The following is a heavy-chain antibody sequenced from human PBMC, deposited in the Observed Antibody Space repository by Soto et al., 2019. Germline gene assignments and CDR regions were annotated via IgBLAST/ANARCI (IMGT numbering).Heavy chain of an antibody. J-gene: IGHJ4*02. D-gene: IGHD6-25*01. CDR3: AKGSGAQSGLLDY. Sequence: EVQLVESGGGLVQTGGSLRLSCAASGFTFSSYWMHWVRQAPGKGLVWVSRINNDGSSTTYADSVKGRFTISRDNAKNTLHLQMNSLRDEDRAVYYCAKGSGAQSGLLDYWGQGTLVTVSS. V-gene: IGHV3-74*01. CDR1: GFTFSSYW. CDR2: INNDGSST.